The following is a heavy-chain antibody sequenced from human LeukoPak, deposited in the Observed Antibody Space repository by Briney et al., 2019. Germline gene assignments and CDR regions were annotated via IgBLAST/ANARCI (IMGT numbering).Heavy chain of an antibody. D-gene: IGHD4-23*01. Sequence: ASVKVSCKAPGYNFPSQYMHWVRQAPGQGLEWMGIIDPSGGSTSYAQKFQGRVTMTRDTSTSTVYMELSSLRSEDTAVYYCANWYGGTDNWGQGTLVTVSS. CDR3: ANWYGGTDN. CDR1: GYNFPSQY. CDR2: IDPSGGST. V-gene: IGHV1-46*01. J-gene: IGHJ4*02.